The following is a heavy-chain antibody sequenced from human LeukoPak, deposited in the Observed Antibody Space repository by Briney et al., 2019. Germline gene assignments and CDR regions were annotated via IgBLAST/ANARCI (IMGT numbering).Heavy chain of an antibody. CDR2: ISSSGSTI. V-gene: IGHV3-11*04. D-gene: IGHD3-22*01. CDR1: GGSFSGYY. Sequence: LSLTCAVYGGSFSGYYWSWIRQPPGKGLEWVSYISSSGSTIYYADSVKGRFTISRDNAKNSLYLQMNSLRAEDTAVYYCARDGAVVNFDYWGQGTLVTVSS. J-gene: IGHJ4*02. CDR3: ARDGAVVNFDY.